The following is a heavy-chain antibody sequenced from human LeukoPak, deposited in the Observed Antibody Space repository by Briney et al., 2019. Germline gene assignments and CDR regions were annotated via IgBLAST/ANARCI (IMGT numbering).Heavy chain of an antibody. CDR2: INSDSSIM. Sequence: PGGSLRLSCTVSGFTFSGYEMNWVRQAPGKGLEWVSSINSDSSIMYYAESVKGRFTISRDNARNSLYLQMNSLRAEDTAVYYCIRDLFDDYSLDYWGQGALVTVSS. V-gene: IGHV3-21*01. CDR3: IRDLFDDYSLDY. D-gene: IGHD3-16*01. CDR1: GFTFSGYE. J-gene: IGHJ4*02.